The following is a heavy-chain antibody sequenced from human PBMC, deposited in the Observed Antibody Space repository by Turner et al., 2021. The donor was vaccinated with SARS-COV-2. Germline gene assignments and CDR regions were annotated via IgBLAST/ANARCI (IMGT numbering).Heavy chain of an antibody. CDR3: ARPIPSYSSGWYGCYFDY. CDR1: GFTFSSHG. CDR2: IWYDGSNR. J-gene: IGHJ4*02. D-gene: IGHD6-19*01. Sequence: QVQLVESGGGVVQPGRSLRLSCAASGFTFSSHGVHWVRQGPGKGLEWVAFIWYDGSNRYYADSVKGRFTISRDNSKNTLSLQMNSLRAEDTAVYYCARPIPSYSSGWYGCYFDYWGQGTLVTVSS. V-gene: IGHV3-33*01.